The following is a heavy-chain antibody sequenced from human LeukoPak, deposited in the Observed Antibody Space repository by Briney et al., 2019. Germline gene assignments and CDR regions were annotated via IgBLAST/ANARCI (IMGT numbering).Heavy chain of an antibody. J-gene: IGHJ4*02. CDR2: FSAYSGIT. V-gene: IGHV1-18*01. D-gene: IGHD4-11*01. CDR3: ARTESYNNYPDY. Sequence: ASVKVSCKTSGYTFTNYGFSWVRQAPGQGLEWMGWFSAYSGITNYAQKLQGRVTMTTDTSTSTAYMELRRLRSDDTAVYYCARTESYNNYPDYWGQGTLVAVSS. CDR1: GYTFTNYG.